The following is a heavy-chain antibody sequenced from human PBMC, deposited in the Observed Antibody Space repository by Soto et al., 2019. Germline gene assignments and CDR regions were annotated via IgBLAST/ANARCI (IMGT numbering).Heavy chain of an antibody. D-gene: IGHD6-19*01. V-gene: IGHV4-39*01. J-gene: IGHJ5*02. CDR3: ARTRAVWFDP. CDR2: IYYSGST. Sequence: PSETLSLTCTVSGGSVSSGSYYWSWIRQPPGKGLEWIGSIYYSGSTYYNPSLKSRVTISVDTSKNQFSLKLSSVTAADTAVYYCARTRAVWFDPWGQGTLVTVSS. CDR1: GGSVSSGSYY.